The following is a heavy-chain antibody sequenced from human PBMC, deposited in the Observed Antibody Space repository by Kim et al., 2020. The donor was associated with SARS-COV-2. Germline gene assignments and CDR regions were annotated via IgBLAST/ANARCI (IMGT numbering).Heavy chain of an antibody. CDR1: GYTFTSYA. CDR3: ASTRAGTTWGYYYGMDV. CDR2: INAGNGNT. D-gene: IGHD6-19*01. V-gene: IGHV1-3*01. Sequence: ASVKVSCKASGYTFTSYAMHWVRQAPGQRLEWMGWINAGNGNTKYSQKFQGRVTITRDTSASTAYMELSSLRSEDTAVYYCASTRAGTTWGYYYGMDVWGQGTTVTVSS. J-gene: IGHJ6*02.